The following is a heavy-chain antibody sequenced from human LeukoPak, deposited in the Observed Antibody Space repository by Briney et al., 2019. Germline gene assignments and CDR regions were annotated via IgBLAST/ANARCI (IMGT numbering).Heavy chain of an antibody. CDR1: GFTFSSYA. CDR2: ISGSGGST. CDR3: AKDREYSSGWYP. D-gene: IGHD6-19*01. J-gene: IGHJ5*02. V-gene: IGHV3-23*01. Sequence: RGSLRLSCAASGFTFSSYAMSWVRQAPGKGLEWVSAISGSGGSTYYADSVKGRFTISRDNSKNTLYLQMNSLRAEDTAVYYSAKDREYSSGWYPWGQGTLVTVSS.